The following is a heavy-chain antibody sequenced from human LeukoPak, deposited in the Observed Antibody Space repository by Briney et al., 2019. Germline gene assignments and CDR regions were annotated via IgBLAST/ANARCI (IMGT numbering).Heavy chain of an antibody. CDR3: ARESLRDAFDI. D-gene: IGHD1-26*01. V-gene: IGHV1-2*02. CDR2: INPNTGDT. J-gene: IGHJ3*02. Sequence: ASVKVSCKASGYTFTAYYIHWVRQAPGQGLEWMGWINPNTGDTNYAQKFQGRVTMTRDTSISAAYMELSRLRSDDTAVYYCARESLRDAFDIWGQGTMVTVSS. CDR1: GYTFTAYY.